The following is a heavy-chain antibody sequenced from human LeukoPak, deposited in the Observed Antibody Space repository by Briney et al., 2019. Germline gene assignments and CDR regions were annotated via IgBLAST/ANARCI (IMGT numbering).Heavy chain of an antibody. D-gene: IGHD6-19*01. CDR3: ARTVTGIAVAGTPDFDY. Sequence: ASVKVSCKTSGYTFSGHYMHWVRQAPGQGLEWMGWINPNSGGTNYAQKFQGRVTMTRDTSISTAYMELSRLRSDDTAVYYCARTVTGIAVAGTPDFDYWGQGTLVTVSS. CDR2: INPNSGGT. V-gene: IGHV1-2*02. CDR1: GYTFSGHY. J-gene: IGHJ4*02.